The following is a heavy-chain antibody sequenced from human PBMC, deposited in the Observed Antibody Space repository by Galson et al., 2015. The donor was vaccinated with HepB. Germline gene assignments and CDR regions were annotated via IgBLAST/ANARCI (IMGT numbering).Heavy chain of an antibody. D-gene: IGHD3-10*01. Sequence: SETLSLTCAASGDSISNDRWWSWVRQPPGEGLEWIGADYHSGGTNYRPSLKSRVTISVDKSKNQFSLKLTSVSAADTAIYDCARGSEDNYGSFDYWGQGTLVTVSS. CDR1: GDSISNDRW. J-gene: IGHJ4*02. CDR2: DYHSGGT. V-gene: IGHV4-4*02. CDR3: ARGSEDNYGSFDY.